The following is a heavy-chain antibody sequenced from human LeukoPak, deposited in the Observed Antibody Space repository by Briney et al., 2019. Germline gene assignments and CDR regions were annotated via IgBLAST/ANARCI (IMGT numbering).Heavy chain of an antibody. V-gene: IGHV4-39*01. J-gene: IGHJ5*02. CDR1: GGSISSSSYY. Sequence: SETLALTCTVSGGSISSSSYYCAWIRQPPGEGLGWIGSIYYSGNTYYSPSLKSRVTMSVDTSKNQFSLTLSSVTAADTAVYYCARSPYTIGWYHWFDPWGQGTLVTVSS. CDR2: IYYSGNT. D-gene: IGHD6-19*01. CDR3: ARSPYTIGWYHWFDP.